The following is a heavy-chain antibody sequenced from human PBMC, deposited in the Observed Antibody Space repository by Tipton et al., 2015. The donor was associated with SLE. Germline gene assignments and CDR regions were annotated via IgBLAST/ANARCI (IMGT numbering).Heavy chain of an antibody. J-gene: IGHJ3*02. D-gene: IGHD6-19*01. V-gene: IGHV3-48*03. CDR1: GFTFSSYE. CDR2: ISSSGSTI. Sequence: SLRLSCAASGFTFSSYEMNWVRQAPGKGLEWVSYISSSGSTIYYADSVKGRFTISRDNAKNSLYLQMNSLRAEDTAVYYCARARDSSGSDAFDIWGQGTMVTVSS. CDR3: ARARDSSGSDAFDI.